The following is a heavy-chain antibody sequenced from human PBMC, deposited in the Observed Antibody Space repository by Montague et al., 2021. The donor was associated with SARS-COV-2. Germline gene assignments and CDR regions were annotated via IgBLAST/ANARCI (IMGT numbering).Heavy chain of an antibody. Sequence: SLRLSCAASGFTFSSYGMRWVRQAPGKGLEWVAVISYDGSNKYYADSVKGRFTISRDNSKNTLYLQMNSLRAEDTAVYYCAKDKDPVVLWFGDGWFDPWGQGTLVTVSS. J-gene: IGHJ5*02. CDR3: AKDKDPVVLWFGDGWFDP. V-gene: IGHV3-30*18. D-gene: IGHD3-10*01. CDR1: GFTFSSYG. CDR2: ISYDGSNK.